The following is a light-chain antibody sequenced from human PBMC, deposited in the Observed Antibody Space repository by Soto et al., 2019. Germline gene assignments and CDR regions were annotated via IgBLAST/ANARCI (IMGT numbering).Light chain of an antibody. V-gene: IGKV3-20*01. CDR3: RQYGSSPLT. J-gene: IGKJ4*01. CDR1: QTVTSNF. CDR2: GAS. Sequence: VLTQSPGTLSLSPWERATLSCRASQTVTSNFLAWYQEKPGQAPRLLIYGASSRATGIPDRFSGSGSGTDFTLTISRLEPEDFAVYYCRQYGSSPLTFGGGTKVDIK.